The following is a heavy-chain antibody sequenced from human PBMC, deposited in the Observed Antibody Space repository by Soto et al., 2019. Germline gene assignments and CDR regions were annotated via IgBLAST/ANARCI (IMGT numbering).Heavy chain of an antibody. CDR2: IWYDGSNK. CDR3: SRHLGGSYAFDY. D-gene: IGHD3-16*01. Sequence: QVQLVESGGGVVQPGRSLRLACAASGFTFSSYGMHWVRQAPGKGLEWVAVIWYDGSNKYYVDSVKGRFTISRDNSKNTLYLQMNSLRDEDTAVYYCSRHLGGSYAFDYWGQGTLVTVSS. CDR1: GFTFSSYG. V-gene: IGHV3-33*01. J-gene: IGHJ4*02.